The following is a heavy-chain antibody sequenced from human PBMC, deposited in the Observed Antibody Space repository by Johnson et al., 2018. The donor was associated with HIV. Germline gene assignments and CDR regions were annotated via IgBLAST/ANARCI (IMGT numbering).Heavy chain of an antibody. CDR3: ARKGDAFDI. CDR2: IKLDGSDK. J-gene: IGHJ3*02. Sequence: VQLVESGGGLVQPGESLRLSCVVSGFTFGTYWMTWVRQAPGNGLEWVATIKLDGSDKYYLDSVKGRFTISRDNGRNSLYLQMNSLRAEDTAVYYCARKGDAFDIWGQWTMVTVSS. CDR1: GFTFGTYW. V-gene: IGHV3-7*03.